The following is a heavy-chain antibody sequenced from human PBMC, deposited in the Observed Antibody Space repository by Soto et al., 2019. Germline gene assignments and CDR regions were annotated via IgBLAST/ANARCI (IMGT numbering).Heavy chain of an antibody. CDR1: GFSLSTSGVG. Sequence: QITLKESGPTLVKPTQTLTLTCTFSGFSLSTSGVGVGWIRQPPGKALEWLALIYWDDDKRYSPSLRSRLTISQVTTKNQVVLTMTNMDPVDTATYHCIQSRCGGDCLQSYASHYYYGMDVWGQGTTVTVSS. V-gene: IGHV2-5*02. CDR2: IYWDDDK. CDR3: IQSRCGGDCLQSYASHYYYGMDV. J-gene: IGHJ6*02. D-gene: IGHD2-21*02.